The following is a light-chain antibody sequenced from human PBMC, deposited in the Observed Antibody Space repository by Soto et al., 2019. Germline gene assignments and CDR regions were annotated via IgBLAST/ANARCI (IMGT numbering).Light chain of an antibody. CDR1: QSIGSW. CDR3: QQYQSYSYT. Sequence: DIQMTQSPSTLSASVGDRVTITCRASQSIGSWLAWYQQKPGKAPNLLIYKASSLESGVPSRFSGSGSGTEFTLTISSLQPDDFATYYCQQYQSYSYTFGQGTKLEIK. CDR2: KAS. V-gene: IGKV1-5*03. J-gene: IGKJ2*01.